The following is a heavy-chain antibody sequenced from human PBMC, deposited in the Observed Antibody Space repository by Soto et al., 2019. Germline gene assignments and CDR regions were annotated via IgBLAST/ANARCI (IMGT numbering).Heavy chain of an antibody. CDR3: AKPPDYNWNDQ. V-gene: IGHV3-23*01. CDR1: GSTFSSYA. Sequence: GGSLRLSCAASGSTFSSYAMSWVRQAPGKGLEWISAVSGSGGSTYYADSVKGRFTISRDNSKDTLYLQMNNLRAEDTAVYYCAKPPDYNWNDQWGQGTLVTVSS. D-gene: IGHD3-10*01. CDR2: VSGSGGST. J-gene: IGHJ5*02.